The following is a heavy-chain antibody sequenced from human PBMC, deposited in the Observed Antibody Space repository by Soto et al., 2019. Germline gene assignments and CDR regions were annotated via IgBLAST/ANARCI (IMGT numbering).Heavy chain of an antibody. CDR1: GYTFTTYG. V-gene: IGHV1-18*01. D-gene: IGHD4-4*01. CDR2: INTYNVNT. J-gene: IGHJ4*02. Sequence: ASVKVSCKTSGYTFTTYGITWVRQAPGQGLEWMGWINTYNVNTNYAQKFQGRVTMTTETSTSTAYMELRSLRSDDTAVYYCARDSNSLGYWGQGTLVTVSS. CDR3: ARDSNSLGY.